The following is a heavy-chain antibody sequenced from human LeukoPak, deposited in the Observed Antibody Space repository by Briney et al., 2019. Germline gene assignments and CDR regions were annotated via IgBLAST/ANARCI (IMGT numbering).Heavy chain of an antibody. Sequence: ASVKVSCKASGYTFTSYYMHWVRQAPGQGLEWMGWINPNSGGTNYAQKFQGRVTMTRDTSVSTAYMELSRLRSDDTAVYYCAREGNWRYYDSSGYYHGWGQGTLVTVSS. CDR1: GYTFTSYY. V-gene: IGHV1-2*02. D-gene: IGHD3-22*01. J-gene: IGHJ4*02. CDR2: INPNSGGT. CDR3: AREGNWRYYDSSGYYHG.